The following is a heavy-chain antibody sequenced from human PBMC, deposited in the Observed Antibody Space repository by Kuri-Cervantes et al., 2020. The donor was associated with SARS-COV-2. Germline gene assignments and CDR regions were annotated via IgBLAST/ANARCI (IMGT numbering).Heavy chain of an antibody. CDR1: GFTFSSYA. D-gene: IGHD4-17*01. J-gene: IGHJ4*02. CDR2: ISGSGGDT. CDR3: AKAVTSYFDY. Sequence: GGSLRLSCAASGFTFSSYAMSWVRQAPGEGLRWVSGISGSGGDTYYADSVKGRFTISRDNSKNTLYLQMNSLRAEDTAVYYCAKAVTSYFDYWGQGTLVTVSS. V-gene: IGHV3-23*01.